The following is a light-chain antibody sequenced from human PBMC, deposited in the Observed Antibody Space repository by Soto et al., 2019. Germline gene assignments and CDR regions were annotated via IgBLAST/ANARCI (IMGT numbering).Light chain of an antibody. CDR3: QQYSTYTPRT. CDR1: QSISSW. V-gene: IGKV1-5*03. CDR2: KAS. Sequence: IQITQSPSTLSASVGDRVTITCRASQSISSWLAWYQQKPGKAPKILIYKASSLESGVPSRFSGSGSGTEFTLTISSLQPDDFATYYCQQYSTYTPRTFGQGTKVDIK. J-gene: IGKJ1*01.